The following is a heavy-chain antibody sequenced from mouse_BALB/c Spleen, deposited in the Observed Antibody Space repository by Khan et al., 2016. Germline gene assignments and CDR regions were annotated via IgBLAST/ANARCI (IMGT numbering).Heavy chain of an antibody. Sequence: EVKLLESGGGLVHPGGSLKLSCAASGFDFSRYWMSWVRQAPGKGLEWLGEINPDSYTINYTPSLKDKFIISRDNAKNTLYLQMSKVRSEDTALYYCARAGYYVYLAYWGQGTLVTVSA. CDR2: INPDSYTI. CDR3: ARAGYYVYLAY. J-gene: IGHJ3*01. V-gene: IGHV4-1*02. D-gene: IGHD1-1*01. CDR1: GFDFSRYW.